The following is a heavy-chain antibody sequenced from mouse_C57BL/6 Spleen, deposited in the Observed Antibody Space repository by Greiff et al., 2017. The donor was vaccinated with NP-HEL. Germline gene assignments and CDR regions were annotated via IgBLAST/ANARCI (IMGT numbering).Heavy chain of an antibody. CDR3: ARGYYDYAWFAY. Sequence: QVQLKQPGAELVKPGASVKLSCKASGYTFTSYWMQWVKQRPGQGLEWIGEIDPSDSYTNYNQKFKGKATLTVDTSSSTAYMQLSSLTSEDSAVYYCARGYYDYAWFAYWGQGTLVTVSA. V-gene: IGHV1-50*01. CDR2: IDPSDSYT. D-gene: IGHD2-4*01. CDR1: GYTFTSYW. J-gene: IGHJ3*01.